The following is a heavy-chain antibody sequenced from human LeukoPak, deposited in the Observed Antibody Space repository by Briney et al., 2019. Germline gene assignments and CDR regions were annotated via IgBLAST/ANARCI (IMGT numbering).Heavy chain of an antibody. Sequence: GESLKISCQVSGYTFTTYWIGWVRQMPGKGLEWMGIIFPRDSDTGYSPSFQGQVTISADKSTSTAYLQWSSLKASDSAMYYCATSGWYFAFWGQGTLVTVSS. CDR3: ATSGWYFAF. V-gene: IGHV5-51*01. J-gene: IGHJ4*02. D-gene: IGHD6-19*01. CDR2: IFPRDSDT. CDR1: GYTFTTYW.